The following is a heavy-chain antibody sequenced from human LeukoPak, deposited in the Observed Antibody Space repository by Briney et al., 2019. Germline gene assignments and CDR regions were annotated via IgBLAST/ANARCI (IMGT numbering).Heavy chain of an antibody. J-gene: IGHJ5*02. D-gene: IGHD1-26*01. CDR2: INPAGSST. CDR3: ARGVRGSYGTDL. Sequence: GGSLRLSCAASGFTFSSDWMHWVRQAPGQGLVWVSRINPAGSSTNYADSVKGRFTISRDNAMNALYLHLNSLRAEDTAVYYCARGVRGSYGTDLWGQGTLVTVSS. CDR1: GFTFSSDW. V-gene: IGHV3-74*01.